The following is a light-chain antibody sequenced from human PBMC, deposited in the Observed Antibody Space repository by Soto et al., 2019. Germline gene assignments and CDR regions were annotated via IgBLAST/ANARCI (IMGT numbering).Light chain of an antibody. CDR3: CSYAGSYTHV. J-gene: IGLJ1*01. CDR1: SSDVGGYNY. CDR2: DVS. V-gene: IGLV2-11*01. Sequence: QSVLTQPRSVSGSPGQSVTISCTGTSSDVGGYNYVSWYQQHPGKAPKLMIYDVSKRPSGVPDRFSGSKSGNTASLTISGLQAEDEADYYCCSYAGSYTHVFGTGTRSPS.